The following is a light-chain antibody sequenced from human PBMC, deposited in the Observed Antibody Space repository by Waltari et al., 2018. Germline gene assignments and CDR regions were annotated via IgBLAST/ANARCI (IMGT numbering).Light chain of an antibody. CDR3: QVWDANTDPGV. CDR1: NIESKR. Sequence: SYVLTQPPSVSVAPGQPASITFGGNNIESKRVHWYQQKPGQAPMLVISYVSDRPSGIPERFSGSNSGNTATLTISRVEAGDEADYYCQVWDANTDPGVFGTGTEVTVL. CDR2: YVS. J-gene: IGLJ1*01. V-gene: IGLV3-21*04.